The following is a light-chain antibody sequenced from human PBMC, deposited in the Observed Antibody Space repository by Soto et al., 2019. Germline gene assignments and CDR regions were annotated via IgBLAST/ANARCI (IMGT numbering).Light chain of an antibody. CDR3: QQYKT. CDR2: KAS. J-gene: IGKJ1*01. V-gene: IGKV1-5*03. CDR1: QGISSW. Sequence: DIQITQSPSSLSASVGDRVTITCRGSQGISSWLAWYQQKPGKAPRLLIYKASSLASGVPSRFSGSGSGTEFTLTISSLQPDDFATYYCQQYKTFGQGTKVDIK.